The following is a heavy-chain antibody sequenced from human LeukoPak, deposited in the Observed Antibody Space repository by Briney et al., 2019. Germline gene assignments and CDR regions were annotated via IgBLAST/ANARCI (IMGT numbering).Heavy chain of an antibody. J-gene: IGHJ4*02. CDR3: ARLPSNWAHFDY. D-gene: IGHD7-27*01. V-gene: IGHV4-59*08. CDR1: GGSISSYY. Sequence: SETLSLTCTISGGSISSYYWSWIRQPPGKGLEWIGYIYYSGSTNYNPSLKSRVTISVDTSKNQFSLKLSSVTAADTAVYYCARLPSNWAHFDYWGQGTLVTVSS. CDR2: IYYSGST.